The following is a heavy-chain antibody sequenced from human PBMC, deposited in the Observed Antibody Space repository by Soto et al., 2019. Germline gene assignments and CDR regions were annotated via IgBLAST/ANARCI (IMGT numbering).Heavy chain of an antibody. Sequence: GGSLRLSCAASGFTLSSYWMHWVRQARGKGLVWVSRINSDGSSTSYADSVKGRFTISRDNAKNTLYLQMNSLRAEDTAVYYCARDPGTGYYDSSGYYYDWGQGTLVTVSS. D-gene: IGHD3-22*01. CDR1: GFTLSSYW. V-gene: IGHV3-74*01. J-gene: IGHJ4*02. CDR3: ARDPGTGYYDSSGYYYD. CDR2: INSDGSST.